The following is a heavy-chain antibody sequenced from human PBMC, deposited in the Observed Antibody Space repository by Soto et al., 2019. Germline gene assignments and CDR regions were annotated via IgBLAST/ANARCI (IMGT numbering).Heavy chain of an antibody. D-gene: IGHD3-3*01. CDR2: FIPVYRTL. Sequence: SVKVSCKASGGSFGKSAINWVRQTPGQGLEWLGGFIPVYRTLNYAQKFQGRVTITADESTGTAYMPLSSLASDDTAVYYCATGVIWIGYFTVDSWGQGTRVTVSS. CDR3: ATGVIWIGYFTVDS. V-gene: IGHV1-69*13. CDR1: GGSFGKSA. J-gene: IGHJ4*02.